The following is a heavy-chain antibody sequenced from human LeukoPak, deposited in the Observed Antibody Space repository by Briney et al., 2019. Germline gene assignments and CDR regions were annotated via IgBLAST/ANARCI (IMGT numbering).Heavy chain of an antibody. CDR1: GGSISSSSYY. Sequence: PSEILSLTCTVSGGSISSSSYYWGWIRQPPGKGLEWIGSIYYSGSTYYNPSLKSRVTISVDTSKNQFSLKLSSVTAADTAGYYCARRGDVLWFDPWGQGTLVTVSS. V-gene: IGHV4-39*01. J-gene: IGHJ5*02. CDR2: IYYSGST. CDR3: ARRGDVLWFDP. D-gene: IGHD2-8*01.